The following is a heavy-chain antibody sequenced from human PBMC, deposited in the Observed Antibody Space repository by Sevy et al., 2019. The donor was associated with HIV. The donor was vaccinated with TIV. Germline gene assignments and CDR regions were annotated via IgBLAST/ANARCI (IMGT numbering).Heavy chain of an antibody. Sequence: SETLSLTCAVYGGSFSGYYWSWIRQPPGKGLEWIGENNHSGSTNYNPSLKSRVTISVDTSKNQFSLKLGSVTAADTAVYYRARGFNMDVWGKGTTVTVSS. CDR1: GGSFSGYY. V-gene: IGHV4-34*01. CDR3: ARGFNMDV. J-gene: IGHJ6*03. CDR2: NNHSGST.